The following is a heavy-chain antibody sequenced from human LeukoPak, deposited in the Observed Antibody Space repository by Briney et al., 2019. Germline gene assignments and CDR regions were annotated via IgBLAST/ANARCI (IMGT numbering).Heavy chain of an antibody. Sequence: PSETLSLTCTVSGGPISSSGYYWSWIRQTPGKGLEWIGTVYYSGSAYYNPSLKTQVTISVDTSKNQFSLKLSSVTAADTAVYYCARGSQVDDFWSGYRAPLDYWGQGTLVTVSS. D-gene: IGHD3-3*01. CDR1: GGPISSSGYY. CDR2: VYYSGSA. CDR3: ARGSQVDDFWSGYRAPLDY. J-gene: IGHJ4*02. V-gene: IGHV4-39*01.